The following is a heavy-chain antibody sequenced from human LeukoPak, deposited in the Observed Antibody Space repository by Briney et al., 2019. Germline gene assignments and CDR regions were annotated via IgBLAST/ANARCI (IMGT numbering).Heavy chain of an antibody. CDR1: GFTFSSYS. CDR3: ARDRDVDTAMP. V-gene: IGHV3-48*01. D-gene: IGHD5-18*01. CDR2: ISSSSSNI. J-gene: IGHJ6*04. Sequence: GGSLRLSCAASGFTFSSYSMNWVRQAPGKGLEWVSYISSSSSNIYYADSVKGRFTISRDNAKKSLYLQMNSLRVEDTAVYYCARDRDVDTAMPWGKGTTVTVSS.